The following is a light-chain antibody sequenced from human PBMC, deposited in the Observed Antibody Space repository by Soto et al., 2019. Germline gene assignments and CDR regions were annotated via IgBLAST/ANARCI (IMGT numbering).Light chain of an antibody. CDR1: SSDVGGFNF. V-gene: IGLV2-14*01. CDR3: LSYTSITTWV. Sequence: QSVLTQPASVSGSPGQSITISCTGTSSDVGGFNFVSWYQHHPGKAPKLVIYEVSYRPSGVSNRFSGSKSGNTASLTISGLQPEDEADYYCLSYTSITTWVFGGGTKLTVL. CDR2: EVS. J-gene: IGLJ3*02.